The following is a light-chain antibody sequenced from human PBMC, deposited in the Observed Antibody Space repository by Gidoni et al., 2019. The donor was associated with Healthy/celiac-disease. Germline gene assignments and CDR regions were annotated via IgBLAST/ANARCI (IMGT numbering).Light chain of an antibody. CDR1: SSNLGSNT. Sequence: QSVLTQPPSASGTPGPRVTISCSGSSSNLGSNTVNWYQQLPGTAPKLLIYSNNQRPSGVPDRFSGSKSGTSASLAISGLQSEDEADYYCAAWDDSLNGLVFGTGTKVTVL. CDR3: AAWDDSLNGLV. J-gene: IGLJ1*01. CDR2: SNN. V-gene: IGLV1-44*01.